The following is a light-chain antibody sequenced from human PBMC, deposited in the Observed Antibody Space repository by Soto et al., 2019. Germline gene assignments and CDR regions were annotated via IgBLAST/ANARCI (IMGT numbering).Light chain of an antibody. J-gene: IGLJ1*01. V-gene: IGLV2-23*01. Sequence: QSVLTQPASVSGSPGQSITISCTGTSSDVGSYNLVSWYQQHPGKAPKLIIFEGNKRPSGISDRFSGSKSGNTASLTISRPQAEDEADYYCCSYASRDTYVFGTGTKVTV. CDR2: EGN. CDR3: CSYASRDTYV. CDR1: SSDVGSYNL.